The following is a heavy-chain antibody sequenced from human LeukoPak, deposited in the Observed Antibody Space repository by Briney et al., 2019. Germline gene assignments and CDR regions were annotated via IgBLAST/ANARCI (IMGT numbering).Heavy chain of an antibody. V-gene: IGHV1-69*05. CDR1: AGTFNYSA. CDR2: IMPLFGTA. J-gene: IGHJ5*02. D-gene: IGHD4-17*01. CDR3: ARDVHGDYGSGWFDP. Sequence: SVTVSCKTSAGTFNYSAISWVRQAHGQGLEWLGGIMPLFGTAGYAQKFQGRVTITKDESTRTVYLELTSLTSDDTAVYYCARDVHGDYGSGWFDPWGQGTLVSVSS.